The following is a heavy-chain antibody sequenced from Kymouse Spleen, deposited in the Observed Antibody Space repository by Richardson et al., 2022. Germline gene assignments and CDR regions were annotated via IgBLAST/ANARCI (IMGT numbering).Heavy chain of an antibody. J-gene: IGHJ6*02. V-gene: IGHV3-21*03. CDR3: ARDRDSSSSDYYGMDV. CDR1: GFTFSSYS. Sequence: EVQLVESGGGLVKPGGSLRLSCAASGFTFSSYSMNWVRQAPGKGLEWVSSISSSSSYIYYADSVKGRFTISRDNAKNSLYLQMNSLRAEDTAVYYCARDRDSSSSDYYGMDVWGQGTTVTVSS. D-gene: IGHD6-6*01. CDR2: ISSSSSYI.